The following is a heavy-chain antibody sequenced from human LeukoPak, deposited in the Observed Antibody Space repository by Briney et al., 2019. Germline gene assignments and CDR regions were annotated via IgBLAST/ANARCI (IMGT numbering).Heavy chain of an antibody. J-gene: IGHJ5*02. CDR2: IYTSGST. Sequence: SETLSLTCTVSGGSISSYYWSWIRQPAGKGLEWIGRIYTSGSTNYNPSLKSRVTMSVDTSKNQFSLKLSSVTAADTAVYYCARGVIAARPLFRNNWFDPWGQGTLVTVSS. CDR3: ARGVIAARPLFRNNWFDP. D-gene: IGHD6-6*01. CDR1: GGSISSYY. V-gene: IGHV4-4*07.